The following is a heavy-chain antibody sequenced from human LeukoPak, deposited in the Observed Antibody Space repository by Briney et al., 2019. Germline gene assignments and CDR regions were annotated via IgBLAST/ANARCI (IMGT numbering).Heavy chain of an antibody. Sequence: ASVKVSCKASGYTFTSYGISWVRQAPGQGLEWMGWISAYNGNTNYAQKLQGRVTMTTDTSTSTAYMELRSLRSDDTAVYYCARDLEYLGIVGANWFDPWGQGTLVTVSP. V-gene: IGHV1-18*01. CDR1: GYTFTSYG. D-gene: IGHD1-26*01. J-gene: IGHJ5*02. CDR2: ISAYNGNT. CDR3: ARDLEYLGIVGANWFDP.